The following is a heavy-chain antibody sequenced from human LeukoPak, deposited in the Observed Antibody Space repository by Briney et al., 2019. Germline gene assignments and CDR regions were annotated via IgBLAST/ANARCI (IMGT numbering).Heavy chain of an antibody. J-gene: IGHJ4*02. Sequence: GESLKISCAASGFTFSSFGMHWVRQAPGKGLERVAVIWSDGSNKYYADSVKGRFTISRDNSKNTLYLQMNSLRAEDTAVYYCARYSSGFLDSWGQGTLVTVS. CDR2: IWSDGSNK. V-gene: IGHV3-33*01. D-gene: IGHD6-19*01. CDR3: ARYSSGFLDS. CDR1: GFTFSSFG.